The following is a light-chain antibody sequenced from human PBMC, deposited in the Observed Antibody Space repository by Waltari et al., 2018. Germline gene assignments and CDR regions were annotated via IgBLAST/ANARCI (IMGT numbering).Light chain of an antibody. J-gene: IGKJ3*01. Sequence: DIQMTQSPSSVSASVGDRVTMTCQASQDIRNWLAWYQQKPGKAPNLLIYDTSSLQTGVPSRFSGSGSGTEFTFTISSLQPEDFATYYCQQANSFPITFGHGTKVDFK. CDR2: DTS. CDR3: QQANSFPIT. V-gene: IGKV1-12*01. CDR1: QDIRNW.